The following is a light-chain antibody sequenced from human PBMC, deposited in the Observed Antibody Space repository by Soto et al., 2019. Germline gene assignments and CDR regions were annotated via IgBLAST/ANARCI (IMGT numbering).Light chain of an antibody. J-gene: IGKJ1*01. CDR1: QRFXSN. CDR2: GAS. V-gene: IGKV3-20*01. CDR3: HQYGSSRGT. Sequence: IVLTQSPATLSVSPGERATLSCRASQRFXSNFGWYQQKPGQAPRLLXDGASSRATGSPDRLSGSGSGTDFTLTISRLDPEDFAVYYFHQYGSSRGTFGQGTKVDIK.